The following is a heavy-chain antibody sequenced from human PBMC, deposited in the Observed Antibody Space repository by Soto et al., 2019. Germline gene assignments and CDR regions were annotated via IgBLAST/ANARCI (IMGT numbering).Heavy chain of an antibody. CDR3: ARSGGDYRFEDAFDL. J-gene: IGHJ3*01. Sequence: QVQLVHSGAEMKRPGSSVKVSCKASGGTFSTYTINWVRQAPGQGLEWMGRITPFLAVVHYAEKFQGRVTMTADTSSSTADMELSSLRSEDTAVYYCARSGGDYRFEDAFDLGGQGTMVTVSS. D-gene: IGHD4-17*01. V-gene: IGHV1-69*02. CDR1: GGTFSTYT. CDR2: ITPFLAVV.